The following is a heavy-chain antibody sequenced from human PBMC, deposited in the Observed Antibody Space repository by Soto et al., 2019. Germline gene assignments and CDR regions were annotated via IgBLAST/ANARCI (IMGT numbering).Heavy chain of an antibody. Sequence: EVQLVESGGGLVKPGGSLRLSCVASGFTFREYFMNWVRQAPGKGLEWVSSISSSGTYIFYGRSGRGRFTIYRDNAKNTVYLQMSSLRVEDTAVYYCARDRRDGGWNYYGSGSAYDHWGQGTLVTVSS. CDR1: GFTFREYF. J-gene: IGHJ4*02. CDR2: ISSSGTYI. CDR3: ARDRRDGGWNYYGSGSAYDH. D-gene: IGHD3-10*01. V-gene: IGHV3-21*01.